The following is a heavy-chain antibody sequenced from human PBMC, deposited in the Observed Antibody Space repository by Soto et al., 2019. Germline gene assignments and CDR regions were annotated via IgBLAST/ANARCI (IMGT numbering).Heavy chain of an antibody. CDR3: ARGRLRGGGMDV. V-gene: IGHV3-30-3*01. CDR1: GFTFSSYA. CDR2: ISYDGSNK. D-gene: IGHD3-16*01. J-gene: IGHJ6*02. Sequence: PGGSLRLSCAASGFTFSSYAMHWVRQAPGKGLEWVAVISYDGSNKYYADSVKGRFTISRDNSKNTLYLQMNSLRAEYTAVYYCARGRLRGGGMDVWGQGTTVTVSS.